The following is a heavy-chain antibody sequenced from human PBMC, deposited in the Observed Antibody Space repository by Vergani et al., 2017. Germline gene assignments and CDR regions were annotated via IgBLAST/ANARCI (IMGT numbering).Heavy chain of an antibody. CDR3: SRHGGERNDFWSGYQYYYYDGMDV. CDR2: IYYSGST. V-gene: IGHV4-61*08. D-gene: IGHD3-3*01. J-gene: IGHJ6*02. Sequence: QVQLQESGPGLVKPSQTLSLTCTVSGGSISSGGYYWSWIRQPPGKGLEWIGYIYYSGSTNYNPSLKSRVTISVDTSKNQFSLKLSSVTAAETAVYYCSRHGGERNDFWSGYQYYYYDGMDVWGQGTTVTVSS. CDR1: GGSISSGGYY.